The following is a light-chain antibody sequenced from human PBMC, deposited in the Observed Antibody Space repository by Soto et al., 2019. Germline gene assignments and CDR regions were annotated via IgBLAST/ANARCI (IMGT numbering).Light chain of an antibody. CDR1: SSDVGGYNF. V-gene: IGLV2-14*03. CDR3: SSYTTTTSLVV. CDR2: DVS. Sequence: QSVLTQPASVSGSPGQSITISCSGTSSDVGGYNFVSWYQVHPGKAPRLILYDVSSRPSGFSYRCSGSKSANTASLNISRLQAGDEADYYCSSYTTTTSLVVFGGGTKLTVL. J-gene: IGLJ2*01.